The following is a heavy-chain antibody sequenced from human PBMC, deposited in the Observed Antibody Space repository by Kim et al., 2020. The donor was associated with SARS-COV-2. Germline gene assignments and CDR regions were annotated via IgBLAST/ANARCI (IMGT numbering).Heavy chain of an antibody. CDR3: ARDPKAGASY. CDR2: YI. J-gene: IGHJ4*02. V-gene: IGHV3-21*01. Sequence: YIYYADSVKGRFTISRDNAKNSLYLQMNSLRAEDTAVYYCARDPKAGASYWGQGTLVTVSS. D-gene: IGHD6-19*01.